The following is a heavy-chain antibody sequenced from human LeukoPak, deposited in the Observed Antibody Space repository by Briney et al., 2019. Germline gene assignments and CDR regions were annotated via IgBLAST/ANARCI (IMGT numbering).Heavy chain of an antibody. V-gene: IGHV4-59*01. Sequence: SETLSLTCNVSGGSIRSYYWSWIRRPPGKGLEWIAYIHYSGSTNYNPSLKSRVTISLDTSKNQLSLKLYSVTAADTAVYYCAKDFSQEGTHSVDYWGQGTLVTVSS. D-gene: IGHD2/OR15-2a*01. CDR1: GGSIRSYY. CDR2: IHYSGST. J-gene: IGHJ4*02. CDR3: AKDFSQEGTHSVDY.